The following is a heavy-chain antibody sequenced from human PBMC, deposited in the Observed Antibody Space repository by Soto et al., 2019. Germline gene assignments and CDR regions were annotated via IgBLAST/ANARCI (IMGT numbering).Heavy chain of an antibody. V-gene: IGHV4-34*01. Sequence: QVQLQQWGAGLLKPSETLSLTCAVYGGSFSGYYWTWIRQPPGTGLEWIGEINHIGSTHYNPSLKSRVTISVDTSKNHFSLKLTSVTAADTAVYYCARDKITGLLDYWGQGTLVTVSS. J-gene: IGHJ4*02. CDR1: GGSFSGYY. CDR3: ARDKITGLLDY. D-gene: IGHD2-8*02. CDR2: INHIGST.